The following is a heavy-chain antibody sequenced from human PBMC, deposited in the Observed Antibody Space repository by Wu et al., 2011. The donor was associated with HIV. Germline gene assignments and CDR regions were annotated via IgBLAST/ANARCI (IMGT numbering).Heavy chain of an antibody. Sequence: QVQLVQSGAEVKKPGSSVRVSCKTSEDSINAYGFSWVRQAPGQGLEWMGGIIPIFGTTNYAQKFQGRVTITADKSTTTAYMELSGLRSEDTAVYYCARGSGLGSYFDYWGQGTLVPSPQ. CDR1: EDSINAYG. CDR2: IIPIFGTT. J-gene: IGHJ4*02. CDR3: ARGSGLGSYFDY. D-gene: IGHD3-10*01. V-gene: IGHV1-69*14.